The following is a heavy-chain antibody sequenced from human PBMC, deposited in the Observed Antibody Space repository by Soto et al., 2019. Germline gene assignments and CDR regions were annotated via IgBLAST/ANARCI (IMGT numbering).Heavy chain of an antibody. V-gene: IGHV3-7*01. CDR2: IKEDGSEK. CDR3: ARPERNSKYHPLLS. J-gene: IGHJ4*02. CDR1: GFSFGNDW. D-gene: IGHD1-1*01. Sequence: PGGSLRLSCIASGFSFGNDWMGWVRQAPGKGLEWVANIKEDGSEKFSVDSVRGRFTISRDNAKSSLYLQMNSLRADDTAVYYCARPERNSKYHPLLSWGQGTLVTVSS.